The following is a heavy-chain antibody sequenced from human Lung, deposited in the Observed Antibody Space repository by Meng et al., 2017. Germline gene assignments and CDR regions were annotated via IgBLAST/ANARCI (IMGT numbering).Heavy chain of an antibody. J-gene: IGHJ4*02. CDR2: IIPLFDTT. CDR3: ARALGLTTMMTY. D-gene: IGHD3-22*01. V-gene: IGHV1-69*12. Sequence: QGKLGRSGAEVKKPGSSVKVSCKASGGTFSSSAISWVRQAPGQGLEWMGGIIPLFDTTHYAQNFQGRVSITADESTRTAYMELSSLRSEDTAVYYCARALGLTTMMTYWGQGTLVTVSS. CDR1: GGTFSSSA.